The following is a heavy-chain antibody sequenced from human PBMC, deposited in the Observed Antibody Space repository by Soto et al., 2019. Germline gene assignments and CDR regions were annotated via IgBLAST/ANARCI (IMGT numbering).Heavy chain of an antibody. CDR3: AEDRGYGDFSLVAGFDY. Sequence: EVQLVESGGGLVQPGRSLRLSCAAAGFTFNDYAMHWVRQAPGKGLEWVSGINWNSGFIVYADSVKGRFTISRDNAKNSLYLQRNSLRPEDTALYVCAEDRGYGDFSLVAGFDYWCLGTLVTVSS. D-gene: IGHD4-17*01. J-gene: IGHJ4*02. CDR1: GFTFNDYA. V-gene: IGHV3-9*01. CDR2: INWNSGFI.